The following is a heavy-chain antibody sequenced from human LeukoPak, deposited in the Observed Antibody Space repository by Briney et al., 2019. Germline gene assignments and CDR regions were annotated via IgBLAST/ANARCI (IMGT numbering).Heavy chain of an antibody. CDR2: MNPNSGNT. CDR1: GYTFTSYD. J-gene: IGHJ6*02. CDR3: ARGMVVVPSAYYYGVDV. V-gene: IGHV1-8*01. D-gene: IGHD2-2*01. Sequence: ASVKVSCKASGYTFTSYDINWVRQATGQVLEWMGWMNPNSGNTGYAQKFQGRVTMTRNTSISTAYMELSSLRSEDTAVYYCARGMVVVPSAYYYGVDVWGQGTTVTVSS.